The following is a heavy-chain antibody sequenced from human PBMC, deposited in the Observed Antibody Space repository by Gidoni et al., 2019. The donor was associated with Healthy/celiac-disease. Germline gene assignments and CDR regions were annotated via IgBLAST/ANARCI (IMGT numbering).Heavy chain of an antibody. D-gene: IGHD6-19*01. CDR3: ARDFKSEGAVAGTYYYYGMDV. J-gene: IGHJ6*02. CDR2: ISSSSSYI. CDR1: GFTFSSYS. V-gene: IGHV3-21*01. Sequence: EVQLVESGGGLVKPGGSLRLSCAASGFTFSSYSMNWVRQAPGKGLEWVSSISSSSSYIYYADSVKGRFTISRDNAKNSLYLQMNSLRAEDTAVYYCARDFKSEGAVAGTYYYYGMDVWGQGTTVTVSS.